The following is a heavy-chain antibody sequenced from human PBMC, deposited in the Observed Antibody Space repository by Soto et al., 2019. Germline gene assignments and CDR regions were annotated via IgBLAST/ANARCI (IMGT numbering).Heavy chain of an antibody. Sequence: GSLRLSCEASGFSFDSFNMNWVRQVPGKGLEWVASISSTGGYSYIADSVKGRFTISRDNAKKSVYLQMSRLTAEDAALYFCARERYSGYDGPTYCLFDPLGQGTQVTVSS. V-gene: IGHV3-21*01. D-gene: IGHD5-12*01. CDR1: GFSFDSFN. J-gene: IGHJ5*02. CDR3: ARERYSGYDGPTYCLFDP. CDR2: ISSTGGYS.